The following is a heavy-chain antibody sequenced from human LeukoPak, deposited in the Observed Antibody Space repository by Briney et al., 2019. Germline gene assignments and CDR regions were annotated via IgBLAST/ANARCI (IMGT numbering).Heavy chain of an antibody. CDR2: INPNSGGT. J-gene: IGHJ5*02. CDR1: GYTLTGYY. V-gene: IGHV1-2*02. CDR3: ARPPIPIWATKQYNWFDP. Sequence: GASVKVSCKASGYTLTGYYMHWVRQAPGQGLEWMGWINPNSGGTNYAQKFQGRVTMTRDTSISTAYMELSRLRSDDTAVYYCARPPIPIWATKQYNWFDPWGQGTLVTVSS. D-gene: IGHD3-16*01.